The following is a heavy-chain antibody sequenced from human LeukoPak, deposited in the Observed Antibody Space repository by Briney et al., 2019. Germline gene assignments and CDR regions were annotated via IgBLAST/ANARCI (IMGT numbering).Heavy chain of an antibody. CDR3: ASEMDGYNHGGFDY. CDR2: IYHSGST. D-gene: IGHD5-24*01. CDR1: GGSISSGGYY. V-gene: IGHV4-30-2*01. Sequence: SQTLSLTCTVSGGSISSGGYYWSWIRQPPGKGLEWIGYIYHSGSTYYNPSLKSRVTISVDRSKNQFSLKLSSVTAADTAVYYCASEMDGYNHGGFDYWGQGTLVTVSS. J-gene: IGHJ4*02.